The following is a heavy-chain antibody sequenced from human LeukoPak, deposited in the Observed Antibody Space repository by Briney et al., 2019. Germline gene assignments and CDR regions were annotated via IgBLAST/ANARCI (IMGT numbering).Heavy chain of an antibody. CDR3: ARGGHIVATISDY. Sequence: GESLKSSCKGSGYMFTSDGIGWVRQVPGKGREWMGMRYPVDSETRNSPSFQGHDTISAEKSITTAYLPWSSLKASDTAMYYCARGGHIVATISDYWGQGTLVTVSS. V-gene: IGHV5-51*01. D-gene: IGHD5-12*01. J-gene: IGHJ4*02. CDR1: GYMFTSDG. CDR2: RYPVDSET.